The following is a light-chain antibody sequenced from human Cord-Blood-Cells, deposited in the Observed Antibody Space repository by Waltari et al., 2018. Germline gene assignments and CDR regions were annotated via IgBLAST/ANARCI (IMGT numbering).Light chain of an antibody. J-gene: IGLJ3*02. CDR3: CSYAGSYTWV. V-gene: IGLV2-11*01. Sequence: QSALTQPRSVPGSPGQSVTISCTGTSSDVGGYNYVSWYQPHPGKAPKLMIYDVSKRPSGVPDRFSGSKSGNTASLTISGLQAEDEADYYCCSYAGSYTWVFGGGTKLTVL. CDR2: DVS. CDR1: SSDVGGYNY.